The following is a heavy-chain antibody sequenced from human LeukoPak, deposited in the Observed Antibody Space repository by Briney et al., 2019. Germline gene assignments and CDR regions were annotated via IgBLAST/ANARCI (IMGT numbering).Heavy chain of an antibody. Sequence: PGRSLRLSCAASGFTFSSYGMHWVRQAPGEGLEWVAVIWYDGSNKYYADSVKGRFTISRDNSKNTLYLQMNSLRAEDTAVYYCARGQGPFDYWGQGTLVTVSS. CDR1: GFTFSSYG. V-gene: IGHV3-33*01. CDR3: ARGQGPFDY. CDR2: IWYDGSNK. J-gene: IGHJ4*02.